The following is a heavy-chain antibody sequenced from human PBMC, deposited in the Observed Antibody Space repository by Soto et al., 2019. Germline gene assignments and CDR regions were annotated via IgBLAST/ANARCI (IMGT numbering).Heavy chain of an antibody. D-gene: IGHD2-21*02. V-gene: IGHV3-23*01. CDR1: GFTFNRHG. J-gene: IGHJ4*02. CDR2: ITASGGTT. Sequence: EVQLLESGGGLVQPGGSLRLSCGASGFTFNRHGMSWVRQAPGKGLEWVSAITASGGTTYYADSVKGRFTISRDNSKGPLFLQMNRLLAEDTAIYYWAKGMGGWVTQYYFDYWGQGALVTVSS. CDR3: AKGMGGWVTQYYFDY.